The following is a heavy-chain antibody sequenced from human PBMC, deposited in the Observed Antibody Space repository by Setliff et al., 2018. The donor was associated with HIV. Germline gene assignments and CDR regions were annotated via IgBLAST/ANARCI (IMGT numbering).Heavy chain of an antibody. Sequence: PGGSLRLSCAASGYTFSSYWMAWVRQCPGKGLEWVSTIRTAGDTYYADSVKGRFTISKDNSKNTLYLQMSSLRDEGTAVYYCAKVFVFGVDAFDIWGQGTMVTVSS. CDR3: AKVFVFGVDAFDI. J-gene: IGHJ3*02. CDR1: GYTFSSYW. V-gene: IGHV3-23*01. D-gene: IGHD3-10*02. CDR2: IRTAGDT.